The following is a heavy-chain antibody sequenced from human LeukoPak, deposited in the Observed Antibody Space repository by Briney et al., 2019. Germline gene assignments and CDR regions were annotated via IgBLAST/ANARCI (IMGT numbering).Heavy chain of an antibody. CDR2: IYPGDSDT. D-gene: IGHD3-10*01. Sequence: GESLKISCKGSGYSFTSYWIGWVRQMPGKGLDWLGIIYPGDSDTRYSPSFQGQVTISADKSISTAYLQWSSLKASDTAMYYCARRLVRGMNNFDYWGQGTLVTVSS. CDR3: ARRLVRGMNNFDY. V-gene: IGHV5-51*01. J-gene: IGHJ4*02. CDR1: GYSFTSYW.